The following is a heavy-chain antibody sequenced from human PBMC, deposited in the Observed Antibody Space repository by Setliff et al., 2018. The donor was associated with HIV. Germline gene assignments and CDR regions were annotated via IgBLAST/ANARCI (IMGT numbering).Heavy chain of an antibody. J-gene: IGHJ4*02. CDR2: ISGSRLTP. CDR1: GFTFNNFA. Sequence: GGSLRLSCAASGFTFNNFAMNWVRQAPGKGLEWVSSISGSRLTPYYADSVKGRFTISRDNSKNMLYLQMNNLRADDTAVYYCAREPCSGGSCYSGYFDYWGQGTLVTVSS. CDR3: AREPCSGGSCYSGYFDY. V-gene: IGHV3-23*01. D-gene: IGHD2-15*01.